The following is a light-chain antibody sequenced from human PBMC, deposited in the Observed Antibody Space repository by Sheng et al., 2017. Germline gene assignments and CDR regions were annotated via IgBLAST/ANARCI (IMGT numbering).Light chain of an antibody. V-gene: IGKV4-1*01. CDR1: QSVFSTSKKKNY. CDR2: WAS. Sequence: DIVMTQSPDSLAVSLGERATINCKSSQSVFSTSKKKNYLAWYQQKAGQPPKLLIYWASTRESGVPDRFSGSGSETDFTLTIRSLQAEDVAVYYCQQSYSTLPLTFGGGTKVEIK. J-gene: IGKJ4*01. CDR3: QQSYSTLPLT.